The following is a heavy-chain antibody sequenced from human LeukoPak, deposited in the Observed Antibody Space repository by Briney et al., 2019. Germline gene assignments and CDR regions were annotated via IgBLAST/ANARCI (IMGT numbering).Heavy chain of an antibody. Sequence: GRSLRLSCAASGFTFSSYAMHWVRQAPGKGLEWVAVISYDGSNKYYADSVEGRFTISRDNSKNTLYLQMNSLRAEDTAVYYCARDLHDYGDFFDYWGQGTLVTVSS. V-gene: IGHV3-30*04. J-gene: IGHJ4*02. CDR1: GFTFSSYA. CDR2: ISYDGSNK. D-gene: IGHD4-17*01. CDR3: ARDLHDYGDFFDY.